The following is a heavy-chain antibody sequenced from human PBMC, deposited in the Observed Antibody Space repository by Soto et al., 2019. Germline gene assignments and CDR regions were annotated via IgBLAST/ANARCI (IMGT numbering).Heavy chain of an antibody. Sequence: PSETLSLTCAVSGGSISSGGYSWSWIRQPPGKGLEWIGYIYHSGSTNYNPSLKSRVTISVDTSKNQFSLKLSSVTAADTAVYYCARGDYYYGSGSYYYNWFDPWGQGTLVTVSS. CDR1: GGSISSGGYS. V-gene: IGHV4-30-2*01. D-gene: IGHD3-10*01. CDR3: ARGDYYYGSGSYYYNWFDP. CDR2: IYHSGST. J-gene: IGHJ5*02.